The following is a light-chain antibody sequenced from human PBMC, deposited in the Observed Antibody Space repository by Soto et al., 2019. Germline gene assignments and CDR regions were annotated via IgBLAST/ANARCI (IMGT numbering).Light chain of an antibody. V-gene: IGLV2-14*01. CDR1: SSDVGGYNY. Sequence: QSALTQPASVSGSPGQSITISCTGTSSDVGGYNYVSWYQQHPGKAPKLMIYDVSNRPSGVSNRLSGSKSGNTASLTISGRQAEDEADYYCSSYTSSSTLNVVFGGGTKVTVL. CDR2: DVS. CDR3: SSYTSSSTLNVV. J-gene: IGLJ2*01.